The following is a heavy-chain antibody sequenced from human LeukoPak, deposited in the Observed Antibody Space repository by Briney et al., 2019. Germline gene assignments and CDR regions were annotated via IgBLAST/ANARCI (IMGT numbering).Heavy chain of an antibody. Sequence: GESLQISCQGSGYTFTSYWIAWVRQVPGKGLEWMGIIYPGDSDTRYSPSFQGQVTISADKSINTAYLQCSSLKASDTAMYCCASQTLRLGYGPGFMDAFDIWGQGTMVTVSS. V-gene: IGHV5-51*01. CDR3: ASQTLRLGYGPGFMDAFDI. D-gene: IGHD5-18*01. CDR1: GYTFTSYW. J-gene: IGHJ3*02. CDR2: IYPGDSDT.